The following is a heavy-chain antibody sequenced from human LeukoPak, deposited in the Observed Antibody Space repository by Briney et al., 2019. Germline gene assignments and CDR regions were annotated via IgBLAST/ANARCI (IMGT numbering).Heavy chain of an antibody. Sequence: VKVSCKASGYTFTGYYMNWVRQAPGQGLEWMGWINSDSGFTKYAQKFQGRVTMTRDASITTVYMDLTRLTSDDTAVYYCARNFDMKGFDPWGQGTLVTVSS. CDR1: GYTFTGYY. D-gene: IGHD3-9*01. J-gene: IGHJ5*02. V-gene: IGHV1-2*02. CDR3: ARNFDMKGFDP. CDR2: INSDSGFT.